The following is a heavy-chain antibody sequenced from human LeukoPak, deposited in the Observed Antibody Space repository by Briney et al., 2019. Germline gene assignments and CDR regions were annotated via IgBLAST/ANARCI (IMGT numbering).Heavy chain of an antibody. J-gene: IGHJ4*02. Sequence: ASVTVSCKASGYTFTSYGISWVRQAPGQGLEWMGWISAYSGNTNHAQKLQGRITMTIETSTSTAYMELRSLRSDDTAVYYCARGGSRVVTYGNFDYWGQGTLVTVSS. CDR2: ISAYSGNT. V-gene: IGHV1-18*01. D-gene: IGHD2-21*02. CDR1: GYTFTSYG. CDR3: ARGGSRVVTYGNFDY.